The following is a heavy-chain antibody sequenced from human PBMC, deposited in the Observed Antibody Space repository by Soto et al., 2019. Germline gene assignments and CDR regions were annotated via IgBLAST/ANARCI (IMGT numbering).Heavy chain of an antibody. CDR3: ATQEVGGTYVYTFDP. CDR1: GGSISSSSYY. J-gene: IGHJ5*02. CDR2: IYCSGST. D-gene: IGHD1-26*01. V-gene: IGHV4-39*02. Sequence: SETMSLTCPVAGGSISSSSYYWGWIRQPPGKGLEWIGSIYCSGSTYYNPSLKSRVTISVDTSKNHFSLKLSSVTAADTAVYYCATQEVGGTYVYTFDPWGQGTLVTVPQ.